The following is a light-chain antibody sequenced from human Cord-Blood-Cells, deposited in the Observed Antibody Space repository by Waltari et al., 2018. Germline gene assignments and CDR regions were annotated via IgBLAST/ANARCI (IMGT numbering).Light chain of an antibody. V-gene: IGLV1-40*01. CDR1: SPNIGAGSD. CDR2: GNS. J-gene: IGLJ2*01. CDR3: QSYDSSLSGSV. Sequence: QPVLTQPPSVSGAPGQRVTISCTGSSPNIGAGSDVPWYQQLPGTAPKLLIYGNSNRPSGFPDRFSGSKSGTSAALAITGLQAEDEADYYCQSYDSSLSGSVFGGGTKLTVL.